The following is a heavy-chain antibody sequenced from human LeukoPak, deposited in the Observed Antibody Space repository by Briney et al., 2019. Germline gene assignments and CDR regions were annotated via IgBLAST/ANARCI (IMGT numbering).Heavy chain of an antibody. J-gene: IGHJ5*02. CDR1: GFTFSSYS. CDR3: APGEKWFDP. Sequence: GGSLRLSCAASGFTFSSYSMNWVRQAPGKWLEWVSSISSSSSYIYYADSVKGRFTISRDNAKNSLYLQMNSLRAEDTAVYYCAPGEKWFDPWGQGTLVTVSS. CDR2: ISSSSSYI. V-gene: IGHV3-21*01. D-gene: IGHD3-16*01.